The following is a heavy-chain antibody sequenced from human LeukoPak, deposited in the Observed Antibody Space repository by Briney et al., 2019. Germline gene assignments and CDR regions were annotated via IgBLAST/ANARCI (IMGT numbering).Heavy chain of an antibody. V-gene: IGHV3-49*04. CDR2: VRSKTYGGTT. Sequence: GSLRLSCTASGFIIGDYAMSWVRQAPGKGLEWVGFVRSKTYGGTTEYAASVKGRFTISRDDSKSIAYLQVDSLNTEDTAVFFCARAYDSSGYYQAYWGQGTVVTVSS. CDR3: ARAYDSSGYYQAY. CDR1: GFIIGDYA. D-gene: IGHD3-22*01. J-gene: IGHJ4*02.